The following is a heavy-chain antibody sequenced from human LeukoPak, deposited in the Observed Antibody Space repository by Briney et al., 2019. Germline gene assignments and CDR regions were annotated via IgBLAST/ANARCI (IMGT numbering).Heavy chain of an antibody. Sequence: SETLSLTCAVYGGSFSGYYWSWIRQPPGKGLEWIGEINHSGSTNYNPSLKSRVTISVDTSKNQFSLKLSSVTAADTAVYYCARRKAGLVHPFVYWGQGTLVTVSS. V-gene: IGHV4-34*01. CDR1: GGSFSGYY. J-gene: IGHJ4*02. CDR2: INHSGST. D-gene: IGHD6-19*01. CDR3: ARRKAGLVHPFVY.